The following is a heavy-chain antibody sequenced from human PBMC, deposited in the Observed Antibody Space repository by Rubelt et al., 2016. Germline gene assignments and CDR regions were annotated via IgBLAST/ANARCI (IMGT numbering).Heavy chain of an antibody. J-gene: IGHJ4*02. CDR1: GYTLTELS. V-gene: IGHV1-24*01. D-gene: IGHD1-26*01. Sequence: QVQLVQSGAEVKKPGASVKVSCKVSGYTLTELSMHWVRQAPGKGLEWMGGFDPEDGETIYSQKFQGRVTMTTDTSTSTAYMELSSLRSEDTAVYYCASIGSYYGYWGQGTLVTVSS. CDR2: FDPEDGET. CDR3: ASIGSYYGY.